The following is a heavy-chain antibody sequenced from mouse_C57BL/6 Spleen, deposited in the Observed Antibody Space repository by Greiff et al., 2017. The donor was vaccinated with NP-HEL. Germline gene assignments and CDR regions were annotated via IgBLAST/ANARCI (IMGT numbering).Heavy chain of an antibody. D-gene: IGHD2-1*01. J-gene: IGHJ4*01. Sequence: EVQLQQSGPELVKPGASVKISCKASGYSFTGYYMNWVKQSPEKSLEWIGEINPSTGGTTYNQKFKAKATLTVDKSSSTAYMQLKSLTSEDSAVYDCARIYYGRYYYAMDYWGQGTSVTVSS. CDR2: INPSTGGT. CDR3: ARIYYGRYYYAMDY. CDR1: GYSFTGYY. V-gene: IGHV1-42*01.